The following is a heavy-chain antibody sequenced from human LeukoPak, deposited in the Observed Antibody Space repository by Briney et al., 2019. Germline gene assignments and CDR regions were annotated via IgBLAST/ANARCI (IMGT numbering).Heavy chain of an antibody. D-gene: IGHD1-20*01. CDR3: ARRGMTGTPHAFDV. V-gene: IGHV4-39*01. CDR2: LYYGGST. Sequence: PSQTLSLTCTVSGGSISSTSYYWGWIRQPPGKGLEWIGGLYYGGSTYYNPSLKSRVSISVDTSKNQFSLRLSSMTAADTAVYYCARRGMTGTPHAFDVWGQGTIVTVSS. J-gene: IGHJ3*01. CDR1: GGSISSTSYY.